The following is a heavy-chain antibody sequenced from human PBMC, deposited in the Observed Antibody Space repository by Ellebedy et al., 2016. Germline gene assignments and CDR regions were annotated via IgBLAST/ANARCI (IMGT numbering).Heavy chain of an antibody. D-gene: IGHD3-9*01. V-gene: IGHV3-15*01. CDR2: IKSKTDGGTT. CDR1: GFTFSNAW. J-gene: IGHJ4*02. CDR3: TTEGWRRYFDWLSYFDY. Sequence: GESLKISXAASGFTFSNAWMSWVRQAPGKGLEWVGRIKSKTDGGTTDYAAPVKGRFTISRDDSKNTLYLQMNSLKTEDTAVYYCTTEGWRRYFDWLSYFDYWGQGTLVTVSS.